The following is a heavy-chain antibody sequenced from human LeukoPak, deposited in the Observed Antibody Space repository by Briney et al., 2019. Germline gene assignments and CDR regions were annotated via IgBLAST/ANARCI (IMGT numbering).Heavy chain of an antibody. CDR3: ARGRYFDWLPSNWFDP. V-gene: IGHV4-59*01. Sequence: SETLSLTCTVSGGSISGYYWSWIRQPPWKRLEWIGYIYYSGSTIYNPSLKSRVTISVDTSKNQVSLELSSVTAADTAVYYCARGRYFDWLPSNWFDPWGQGTLVTVSS. J-gene: IGHJ5*02. CDR1: GGSISGYY. D-gene: IGHD3-9*01. CDR2: IYYSGST.